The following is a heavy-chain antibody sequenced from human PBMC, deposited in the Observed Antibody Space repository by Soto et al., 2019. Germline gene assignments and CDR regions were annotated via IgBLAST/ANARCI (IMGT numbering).Heavy chain of an antibody. CDR3: AREDRAHDLPFDP. Sequence: SEPLSLTCAVYGGSFSGYYWSWIRQPPGKGLEWIGYLYYSGTTNYNPSLKSRAAISIDTSKNQFSLKMNSVTAADTAVYYCAREDRAHDLPFDPWGQGILVTVAS. J-gene: IGHJ5*02. CDR1: GGSFSGYY. CDR2: LYYSGTT. D-gene: IGHD1-1*01. V-gene: IGHV4-34*11.